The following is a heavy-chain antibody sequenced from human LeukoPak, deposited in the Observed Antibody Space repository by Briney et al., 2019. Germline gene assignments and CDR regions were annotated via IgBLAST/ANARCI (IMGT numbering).Heavy chain of an antibody. Sequence: GGSLRLSCAASGFTLSSYSMNWVRQAPGKGLEWVSYISSSSSTIYYADSVKGRFTISRDNAKNSLYLQMNSLRAEDTAVYYCARDQGYGSGSYFGYWGQGTLVTVSS. V-gene: IGHV3-48*04. CDR3: ARDQGYGSGSYFGY. J-gene: IGHJ4*02. D-gene: IGHD3-10*01. CDR2: ISSSSSTI. CDR1: GFTLSSYS.